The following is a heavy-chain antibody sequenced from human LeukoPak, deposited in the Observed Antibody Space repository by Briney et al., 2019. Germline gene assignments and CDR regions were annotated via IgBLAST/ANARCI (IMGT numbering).Heavy chain of an antibody. CDR2: ISTYNGDT. D-gene: IGHD6-19*01. J-gene: IGHJ4*02. CDR1: GYSFTHYA. Sequence: ASVKVSCKTSGYSFTHYAISWVRQAPGQGLEWMGWISTYNGDTKYAQKLQGRFTMTSDTSTRTAYMELRSLTSDDKAVYYCARDPSNTSGWYIYFDFWGQGTLVTVSS. CDR3: ARDPSNTSGWYIYFDF. V-gene: IGHV1-18*01.